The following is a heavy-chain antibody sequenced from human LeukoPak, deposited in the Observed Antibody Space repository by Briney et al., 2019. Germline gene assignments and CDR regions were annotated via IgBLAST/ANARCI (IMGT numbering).Heavy chain of an antibody. D-gene: IGHD6-19*01. CDR1: GYTFTSYT. V-gene: IGHV1-3*01. Sequence: ASVKVSCKASGYTFTSYTMHWVRQAPGQRLEWMGWINAGNGNTKYSQKFQGRVTITRDKSASTAYMELSGLISEDTAVYCCAAGITVGDNFDCWGQVTLVTV. J-gene: IGHJ4*02. CDR2: INAGNGNT. CDR3: AAGITVGDNFDC.